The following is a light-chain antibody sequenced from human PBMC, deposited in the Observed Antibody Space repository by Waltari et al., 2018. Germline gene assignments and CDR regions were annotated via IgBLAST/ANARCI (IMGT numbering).Light chain of an antibody. CDR1: TRYIGASYY. J-gene: IGLJ1*01. Sequence: QSALTQPASVSVSLGQSLTTSCTGTTRYIGASYYVYWYQQHPGKAPKLILFDVSHRPSGISNRFSGSKSGDTASLTISGLQPEDEADYYCSSYSYITTLQIFGTGTRLTV. V-gene: IGLV2-14*01. CDR3: SSYSYITTLQI. CDR2: DVS.